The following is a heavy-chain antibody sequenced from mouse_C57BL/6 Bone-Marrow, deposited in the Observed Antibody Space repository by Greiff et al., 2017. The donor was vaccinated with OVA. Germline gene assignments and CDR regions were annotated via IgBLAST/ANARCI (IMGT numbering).Heavy chain of an antibody. Sequence: QVTLKVSGPGILQPSQTLSLTCSFSGFSLSTFGMGVGWIRQPSGKGLEWLAHIWWDDDKYYNPALKSRLTISKDTSKNQVFLKIANVDTADTATYYCARWYYYYYGSSYSYWYFDVWGTGTTVTVSS. CDR2: IWWDDDK. V-gene: IGHV8-8*01. CDR1: GFSLSTFGMG. J-gene: IGHJ1*03. CDR3: ARWYYYYYGSSYSYWYFDV. D-gene: IGHD1-1*01.